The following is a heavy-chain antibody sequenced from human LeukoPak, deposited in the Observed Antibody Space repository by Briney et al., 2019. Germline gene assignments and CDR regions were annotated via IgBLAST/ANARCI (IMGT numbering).Heavy chain of an antibody. V-gene: IGHV4-39*01. Sequence: SETLSLTCTVSGGSISSSSYYWGWIRQPPGKGLEWIGSIYYSGSTYYNPSLKNRVTISVDTSKNQFSLKLSSVTAADTAVYYCARPYSGSYHYFDYWGQGTLVTVSS. CDR1: GGSISSSSYY. CDR2: IYYSGST. CDR3: ARPYSGSYHYFDY. D-gene: IGHD1-26*01. J-gene: IGHJ4*02.